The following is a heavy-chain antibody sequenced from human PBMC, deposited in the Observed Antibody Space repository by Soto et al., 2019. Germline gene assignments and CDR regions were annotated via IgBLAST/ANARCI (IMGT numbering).Heavy chain of an antibody. V-gene: IGHV1-69*13. CDR2: IMPIFGGP. CDR3: ASSLRMPGIGNYYYGMDV. CDR1: GGIFSDFS. Sequence: SVKVSCKASGGIFSDFSFSWVRQAPGQGLEWMGGIMPIFGGPDYAQRFRGRVTITADEVTRTAFMELRGLTSEDTATYYCASSLRMPGIGNYYYGMDVWGQGTTVT. D-gene: IGHD6-13*01. J-gene: IGHJ6*02.